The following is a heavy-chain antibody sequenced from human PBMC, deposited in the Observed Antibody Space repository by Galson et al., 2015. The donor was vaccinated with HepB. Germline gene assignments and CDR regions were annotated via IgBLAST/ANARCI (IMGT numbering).Heavy chain of an antibody. J-gene: IGHJ6*03. CDR3: ARGYCSSTSCYKGDYMDV. CDR1: GFTFSSYW. CDR2: INSDGSST. Sequence: SLRLSCAASGFTFSSYWMHWVRQAPGKGLVWVSRINSDGSSTSYADSVKGRFTISRDNAKNTLYLQMNSLRAEDTAVYYCARGYCSSTSCYKGDYMDVWGKGTTVTVSS. V-gene: IGHV3-74*01. D-gene: IGHD2-2*02.